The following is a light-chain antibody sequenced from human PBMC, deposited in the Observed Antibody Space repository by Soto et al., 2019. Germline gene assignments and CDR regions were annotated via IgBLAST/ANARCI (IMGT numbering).Light chain of an antibody. CDR3: SSYTSASTLV. CDR2: VVN. CDR1: SSDVGGFNY. J-gene: IGLJ1*01. V-gene: IGLV2-14*01. Sequence: QSALTQPASVSGSPGQSITISCTGTSSDVGGFNYVSWYQQHPGKAPKLMIYVVNNRPSGVSNRFSGSKSGNTASLTISGLQAEDEADYYCSSYTSASTLVFGTGTKVTVL.